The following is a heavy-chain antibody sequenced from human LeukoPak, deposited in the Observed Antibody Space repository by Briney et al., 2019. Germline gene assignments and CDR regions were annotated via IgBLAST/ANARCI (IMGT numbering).Heavy chain of an antibody. CDR1: GGSISSSSYY. CDR3: AASDLDYDFWSGSQWGGWFDP. J-gene: IGHJ5*02. V-gene: IGHV4-39*01. Sequence: SETLSLTCTVSGGSISSSSYYWGWIRQPPGKGLEWIGSIYYSGSTYYNQSLKSRVTISVDTSKNQFSLKLSSVTAADTAVYYCAASDLDYDFWSGSQWGGWFDPWGQGTLVTVSS. D-gene: IGHD3-3*01. CDR2: IYYSGST.